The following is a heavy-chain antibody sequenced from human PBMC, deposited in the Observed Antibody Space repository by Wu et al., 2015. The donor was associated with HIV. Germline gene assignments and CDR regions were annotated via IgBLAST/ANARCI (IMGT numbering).Heavy chain of an antibody. CDR1: GDGFTSYA. CDR3: ARTTDVDVRLRSFTYLRFRRTYGVRNGNRVTGPTGFLPVPTVPTDP. V-gene: IGHV1-69*05. J-gene: IGHJ5*02. CDR2: INPLFGTT. D-gene: IGHD4-17*01. Sequence: QVHLVQFGGEVKKPGSSVKVTCKASGDGFTSYAVSWVRQAPGQGLEWMGGINPLFGTTKFAQKFQGRLTITTDELRTTAYMELSSLKSEDTAVYYCARTTDVDVRLRSFTYLRFRRTYGVRNGNRVTGPTGFLPVPTVPTDP.